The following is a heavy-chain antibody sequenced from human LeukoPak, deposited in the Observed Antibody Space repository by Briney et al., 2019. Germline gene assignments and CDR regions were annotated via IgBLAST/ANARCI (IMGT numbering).Heavy chain of an antibody. V-gene: IGHV4-59*08. J-gene: IGHJ4*02. D-gene: IGHD3-22*01. CDR3: AGSAPSYYVAFGF. CDR1: GVSISSYC. CDR2: ICNSGST. Sequence: SETLSLTCTVSGVSISSYCWSWIRQPPGKGLGWIGYICNSGSTNYNPSLKSRVTISVDTSKKQFSLRLSSVTAADTAFYYCAGSAPSYYVAFGFWGQGALVTVSS.